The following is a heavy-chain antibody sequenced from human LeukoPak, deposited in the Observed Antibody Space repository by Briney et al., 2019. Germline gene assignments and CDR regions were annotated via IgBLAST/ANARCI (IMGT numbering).Heavy chain of an antibody. V-gene: IGHV4-30-4*08. J-gene: IGHJ4*02. D-gene: IGHD1-26*01. CDR2: IYYSGST. CDR1: GGSISSGDYY. Sequence: PSETLSLTCTVSGGSISSGDYYWSWIRQPPGKGLEWIGYIYYSGSTYYNPSLKSRVTISVDTSKNQFSLKLSSVTAADTAVYYCARHPGIRYSGSYVDYWGQGTLVTVSS. CDR3: ARHPGIRYSGSYVDY.